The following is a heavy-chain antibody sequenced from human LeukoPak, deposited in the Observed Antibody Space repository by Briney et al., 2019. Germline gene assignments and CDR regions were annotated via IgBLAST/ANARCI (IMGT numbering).Heavy chain of an antibody. D-gene: IGHD3-22*01. CDR2: ISDSGSST. CDR3: AKDKVGYYDSSGYYAFDI. Sequence: GGSLRLSCAASGFTFSSFPMTWVRQAPGKGLEWVSLISDSGSSTYYADSVKGRFTISRDNSKNTLYLQMNSLRAEDTAVYYCAKDKVGYYDSSGYYAFDIWGQGTMVTVSS. J-gene: IGHJ3*02. V-gene: IGHV3-23*01. CDR1: GFTFSSFP.